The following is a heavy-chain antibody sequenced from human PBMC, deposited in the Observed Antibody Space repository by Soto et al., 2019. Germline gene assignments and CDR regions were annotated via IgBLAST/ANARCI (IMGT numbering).Heavy chain of an antibody. V-gene: IGHV3-23*01. CDR2: ISGSGGST. CDR1: GFTFSSYA. CDR3: AKGVREQQLAFDY. Sequence: EVQLLETGGGLVQPGGSLRLSCAASGFTFSSYAMSWVRQAPGKGLEWVSAISGSGGSTYYADSVKGRFTISRDNSKNTLYLQMNSLRAEDTAVYYCAKGVREQQLAFDYWGQGTLVTVSS. D-gene: IGHD6-13*01. J-gene: IGHJ4*02.